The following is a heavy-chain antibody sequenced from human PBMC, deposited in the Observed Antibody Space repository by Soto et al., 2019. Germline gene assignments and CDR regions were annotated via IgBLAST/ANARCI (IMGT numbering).Heavy chain of an antibody. D-gene: IGHD2-15*01. CDR2: IYYSGST. CDR1: GGSVSGGSYY. J-gene: IGHJ5*02. V-gene: IGHV4-61*01. CDR3: ARTRRACSGGSCYSSWFDP. Sequence: SETLSLTCTVSGGSVSGGSYYWSWIRQPPGKGLEWIGYIYYSGSTNYNPSLKSRVTISVDTSKSQFSLKLSSVTAADTAVYYCARTRRACSGGSCYSSWFDPWGQATLVTVSS.